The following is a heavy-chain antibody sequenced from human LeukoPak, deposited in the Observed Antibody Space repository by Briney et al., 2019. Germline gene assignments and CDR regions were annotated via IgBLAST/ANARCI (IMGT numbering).Heavy chain of an antibody. J-gene: IGHJ4*02. CDR2: IYYSGST. Sequence: SETLPLTCTVSGGSISSSSYYWGWIRQPPGKGLEWIGSIYYSGSTYYNPSLKSRVTISVDTSKNQFSLKLSSVTAADTAVYYCARDTDDFWSGYLGYWGQGTLVTVSS. CDR3: ARDTDDFWSGYLGY. CDR1: GGSISSSSYY. V-gene: IGHV4-39*07. D-gene: IGHD3-3*01.